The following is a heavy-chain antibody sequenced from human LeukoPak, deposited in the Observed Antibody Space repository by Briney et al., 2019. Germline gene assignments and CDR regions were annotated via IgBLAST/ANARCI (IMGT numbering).Heavy chain of an antibody. Sequence: PSETLSLTCTVSGDSMSNYYWSWIRQPAGKGLEWIGRIYASGSTYYNPSLKSRVTISVDTSKNQFSLKLSSVTAADTAVYYCARQWLRFLEWSIDDYWGQGTLVTVSS. CDR1: GDSMSNYY. V-gene: IGHV4-4*07. CDR3: ARQWLRFLEWSIDDY. J-gene: IGHJ4*02. D-gene: IGHD3-3*01. CDR2: IYASGST.